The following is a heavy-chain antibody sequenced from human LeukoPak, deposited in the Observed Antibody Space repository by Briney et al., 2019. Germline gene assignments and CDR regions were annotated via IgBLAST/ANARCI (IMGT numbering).Heavy chain of an antibody. Sequence: SETLSLTCTVSGGSISSYYWSWIRQPLGKGLEWIGYIYYSGSTNYNPSLKSRVTISVDTSKNQFSLKLSSVTAADTAVYYCARVNYYDSSGYHFDYWGQGTLVTVSS. CDR1: GGSISSYY. CDR3: ARVNYYDSSGYHFDY. J-gene: IGHJ4*02. V-gene: IGHV4-59*01. CDR2: IYYSGST. D-gene: IGHD3-22*01.